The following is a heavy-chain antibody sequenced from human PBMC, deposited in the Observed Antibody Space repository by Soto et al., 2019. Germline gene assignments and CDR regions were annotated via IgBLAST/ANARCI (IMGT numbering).Heavy chain of an antibody. CDR3: AIDGENWSGYSRGYYYYGMDV. Sequence: QVQLVESGGGLVKPGGSLRLSCAASGFTFSDYYMSWIRQAPGKGLEWVSYISSSSSYTNYADSVKGRFTISRDNAKNSLYVQMNSLRAEDTAVYYCAIDGENWSGYSRGYYYYGMDVWGQGTTLTASS. D-gene: IGHD3-3*01. CDR1: GFTFSDYY. V-gene: IGHV3-11*06. J-gene: IGHJ6*02. CDR2: ISSSSSYT.